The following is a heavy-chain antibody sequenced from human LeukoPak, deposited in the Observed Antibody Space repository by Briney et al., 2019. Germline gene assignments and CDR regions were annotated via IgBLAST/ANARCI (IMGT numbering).Heavy chain of an antibody. V-gene: IGHV3-30*04. Sequence: GGSPRLSCAASGFTFSSYAMHWVRQAPGKGLEWVAVISYDGSNKYYADSVKGRFTISRDNSKNTLYLQMNSLRAEDTAVYYCARDSPDIVATIVASNYFDYWGQGTLVTVSS. D-gene: IGHD5-12*01. CDR3: ARDSPDIVATIVASNYFDY. CDR1: GFTFSSYA. CDR2: ISYDGSNK. J-gene: IGHJ4*02.